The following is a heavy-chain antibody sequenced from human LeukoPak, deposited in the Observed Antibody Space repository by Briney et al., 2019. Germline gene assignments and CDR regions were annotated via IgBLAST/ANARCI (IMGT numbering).Heavy chain of an antibody. CDR1: GYTFTSYY. D-gene: IGHD3-22*01. CDR3: ARRGGYYDSSGTDSFDY. Sequence: ASVKVSCKASGYTFTSYYMHWVRQAPRQGLEWMGIINPSGGSTSYAQKFQGRVTMTRDMSTSTVYMELSSLRSEDTAVYYCARRGGYYDSSGTDSFDYWGQGTLVTVSS. J-gene: IGHJ4*02. CDR2: INPSGGST. V-gene: IGHV1-46*01.